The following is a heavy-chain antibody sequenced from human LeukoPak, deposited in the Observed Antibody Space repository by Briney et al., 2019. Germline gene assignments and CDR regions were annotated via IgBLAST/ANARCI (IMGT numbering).Heavy chain of an antibody. Sequence: PSETLSLTCAVYGGSFSGYYWSWIRQPPGKGLEWIGEINHSGSTNYNPSLKSRVTISVDTSKNQFSLKLSSVTAADTAVYYCARGRDYGDYVRHFDYWGQGTLVTVSS. CDR2: INHSGST. V-gene: IGHV4-34*01. D-gene: IGHD4-17*01. CDR3: ARGRDYGDYVRHFDY. CDR1: GGSFSGYY. J-gene: IGHJ4*02.